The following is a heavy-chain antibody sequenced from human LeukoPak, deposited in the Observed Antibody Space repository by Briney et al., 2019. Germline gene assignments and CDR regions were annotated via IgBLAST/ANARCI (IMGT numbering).Heavy chain of an antibody. CDR2: IYYSGST. Sequence: SETPSLTCTVSGGSISSGGYYWSWIRQHPGKGLEWIGYIYYSGSTYYNPSLKSRVTISVDTSKNQFSLKLSSVTAADTAVYYCARGEPSSRVKVTNWFDPWGQGTLVTVSS. CDR3: ARGEPSSRVKVTNWFDP. CDR1: GGSISSGGYY. V-gene: IGHV4-31*03. D-gene: IGHD2-21*02. J-gene: IGHJ5*02.